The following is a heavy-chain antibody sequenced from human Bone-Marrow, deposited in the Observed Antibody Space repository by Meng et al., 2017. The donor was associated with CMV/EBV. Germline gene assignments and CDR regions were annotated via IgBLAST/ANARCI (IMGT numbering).Heavy chain of an antibody. CDR2: FYYSGTT. V-gene: IGHV4-39*01. CDR1: GGSIRNSSYY. D-gene: IGHD1-26*01. J-gene: IGHJ6*02. Sequence: SETLSLTCTVSGGSIRNSSYYWDWVRQAPGKGREWIGNFYYSGTTSYTPSLKSRVTISGDTSKNQFSLKLYSVTATDTAVYYCASGSALGYYGMDLWVQGTTVTVSS. CDR3: ASGSALGYYGMDL.